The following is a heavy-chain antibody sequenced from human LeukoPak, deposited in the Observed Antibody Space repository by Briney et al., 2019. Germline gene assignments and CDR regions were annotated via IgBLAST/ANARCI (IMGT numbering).Heavy chain of an antibody. CDR3: AKDMELAS. Sequence: GGSLRLSCAASGFTFWDAAMTWVRQAPGKGLEWVSLISSSGANAYYADSVKGRFTISRDNSKNTLYLQMNNLRGEDTAEYYCAKDMELASWGQGTLVAVSS. CDR2: ISSSGANA. CDR1: GFTFWDAA. J-gene: IGHJ5*02. D-gene: IGHD1-26*01. V-gene: IGHV3-23*01.